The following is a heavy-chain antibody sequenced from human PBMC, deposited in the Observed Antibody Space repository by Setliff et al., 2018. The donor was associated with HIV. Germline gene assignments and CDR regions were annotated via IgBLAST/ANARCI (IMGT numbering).Heavy chain of an antibody. CDR3: ARDMMYHYDRSGSFGYFGP. J-gene: IGHJ5*02. D-gene: IGHD3-22*01. CDR2: INHSGST. V-gene: IGHV4-34*01. CDR1: NGSFSGYY. Sequence: SETLSLTCAVYNGSFSGYYWTWIRQPPGKGLEWIGEINHSGSTNYSPSLKSRVTISMDTAKNRFSLKLSSVTAADTAVYYCARDMMYHYDRSGSFGYFGPWGQGTQVTVSS.